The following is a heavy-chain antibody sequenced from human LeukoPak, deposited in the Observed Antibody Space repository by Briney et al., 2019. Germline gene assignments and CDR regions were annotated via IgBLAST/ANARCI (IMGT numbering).Heavy chain of an antibody. CDR1: GYTFTGYY. V-gene: IGHV1-2*02. J-gene: IGHJ4*02. D-gene: IGHD4-17*01. CDR2: INPNSGGT. Sequence: ASVKVSRKASGYTFTGYYMHWVRQATGQGLEWMGWINPNSGGTNYAQNLQGRVTMTTDTLTRTDYMELRSLRSDDTAVYYCARDRSDSGDYVLLDSWGQGTLVTVSS. CDR3: ARDRSDSGDYVLLDS.